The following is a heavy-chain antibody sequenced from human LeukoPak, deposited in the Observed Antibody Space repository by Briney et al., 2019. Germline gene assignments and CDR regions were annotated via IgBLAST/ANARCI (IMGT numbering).Heavy chain of an antibody. V-gene: IGHV4-59*08. CDR2: IHYSGST. Sequence: PSETPSLTCTVSGGSISNYYWSWLRQPPGKGPEWIGYIHYSGSTNYNPSLKSRVTISVDTSKNQFSLKLSSVTAADTAVYYCARHSSSYYDFDYWGQGTLVTVSS. D-gene: IGHD6-13*01. CDR3: ARHSSSYYDFDY. CDR1: GGSISNYY. J-gene: IGHJ4*02.